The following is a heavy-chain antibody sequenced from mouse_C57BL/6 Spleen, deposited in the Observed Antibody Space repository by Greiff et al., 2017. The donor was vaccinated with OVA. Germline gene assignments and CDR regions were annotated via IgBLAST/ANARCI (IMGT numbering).Heavy chain of an antibody. CDR2: ISYDGSN. Sequence: EVQLVESGPGLVKPSQSLSLTCSVTGYSITSGYYWNWIRQFPGNKLEWMGYISYDGSNNYNPSLKNRISITRDTSKNQFFLKLNSVTTEDTATYYCARKRNWDYFDYWGQGTTLTVSS. D-gene: IGHD4-1*01. CDR1: GYSITSGYY. CDR3: ARKRNWDYFDY. J-gene: IGHJ2*01. V-gene: IGHV3-6*01.